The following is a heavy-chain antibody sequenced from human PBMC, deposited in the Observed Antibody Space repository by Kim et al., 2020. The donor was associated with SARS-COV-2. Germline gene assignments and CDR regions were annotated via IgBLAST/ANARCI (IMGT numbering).Heavy chain of an antibody. CDR3: ARDRVRHRPAAFDI. J-gene: IGHJ3*02. Sequence: SVKVSCKASGGTFSSYAISWVRQAPGQGLEWMGGIIPIFGTANYAQKFQGRVTITADESTSTAYMELSSLRSEDTAVYYCARDRVRHRPAAFDIWGQGTMVTVSS. CDR1: GGTFSSYA. V-gene: IGHV1-69*13. CDR2: IIPIFGTA. D-gene: IGHD6-6*01.